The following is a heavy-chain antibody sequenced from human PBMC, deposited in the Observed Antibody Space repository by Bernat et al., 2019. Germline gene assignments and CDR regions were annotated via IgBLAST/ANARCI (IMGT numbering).Heavy chain of an antibody. Sequence: EVQLVESGGGLVQPGGSLRLSCAASGFTFSSYAMSWVRQAPGKGLEWVSAISGSGGTTYYADSVKGRFTISRDNSKNTLYLQMNSLRAEDTAVYYCATDIYASGSYIGYWGQGTLVTVSS. CDR3: ATDIYASGSYIGY. D-gene: IGHD3-10*01. J-gene: IGHJ4*02. CDR1: GFTFSSYA. CDR2: ISGSGGTT. V-gene: IGHV3-23*04.